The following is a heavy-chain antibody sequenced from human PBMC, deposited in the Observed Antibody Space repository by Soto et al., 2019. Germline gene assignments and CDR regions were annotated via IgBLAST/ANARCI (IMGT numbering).Heavy chain of an antibody. CDR2: IKQDGSEK. Sequence: GGSLRLSCAASGFTFSSYWMSWVRQAPGKGLEWVANIKQDGSEKYYVDSVKGRFTISRDNAKNSLYLQMNSLRAEDTAVYYCARTRAPIYYDFWSGYYYFDYWGQGTLVTVSS. J-gene: IGHJ4*02. CDR1: GFTFSSYW. V-gene: IGHV3-7*01. CDR3: ARTRAPIYYDFWSGYYYFDY. D-gene: IGHD3-3*01.